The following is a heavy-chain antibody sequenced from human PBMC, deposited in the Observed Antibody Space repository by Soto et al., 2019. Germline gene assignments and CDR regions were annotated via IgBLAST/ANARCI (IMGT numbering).Heavy chain of an antibody. J-gene: IGHJ4*02. CDR2: ISYDGSNK. Sequence: GSLRLSCAASGFTFSSYAMHWVRQAPGKGLEWVALISYDGSNKYYADSVKGRFTISRDNSKNTLYLQMDSLRVEDTAVYYCAREPYNTWPIDYWGQGTLVTVSS. D-gene: IGHD1-20*01. V-gene: IGHV3-30-3*01. CDR3: AREPYNTWPIDY. CDR1: GFTFSSYA.